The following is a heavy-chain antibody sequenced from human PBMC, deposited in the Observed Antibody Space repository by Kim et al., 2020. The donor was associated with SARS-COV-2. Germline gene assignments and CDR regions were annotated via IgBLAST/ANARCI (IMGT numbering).Heavy chain of an antibody. V-gene: IGHV3-53*01. CDR3: AREGLGYSGYETIDY. Sequence: ASVKGRFTISSDNSKNTLYLQMNSLRAEDTAVYYCAREGLGYSGYETIDYWGQGTLVTVSS. J-gene: IGHJ4*02. D-gene: IGHD5-12*01.